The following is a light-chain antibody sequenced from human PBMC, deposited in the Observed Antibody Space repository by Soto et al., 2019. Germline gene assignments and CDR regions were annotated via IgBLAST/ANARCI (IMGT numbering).Light chain of an antibody. V-gene: IGKV1-5*03. CDR2: KAS. J-gene: IGKJ5*01. CDR3: QQYNNWPIT. CDR1: QSIGSW. Sequence: DIQMTQSPSTLSASVGDRVAITCRASQSIGSWVAWYQQKPGKAPKVLISKASTLESGVPARFSGSGSGTEFTLTISSLQPEDFAVYYCQQYNNWPITFGQGTRLEI.